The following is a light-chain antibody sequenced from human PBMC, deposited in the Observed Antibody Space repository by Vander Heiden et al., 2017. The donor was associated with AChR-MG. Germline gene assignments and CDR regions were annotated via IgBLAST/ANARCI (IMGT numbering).Light chain of an antibody. CDR2: RDS. CDR1: KLGDKY. V-gene: IGLV3-1*01. Sequence: SYELTQPPSVSVSPGQTASITCSGDKLGDKYACWYQQKPGQSPVLVIYRDSKRPSGIPERFSGSNSGNTATLTISGTQAMDEADYYCQAWDRSTAAVIGGGTKLTVL. CDR3: QAWDRSTAAV. J-gene: IGLJ2*01.